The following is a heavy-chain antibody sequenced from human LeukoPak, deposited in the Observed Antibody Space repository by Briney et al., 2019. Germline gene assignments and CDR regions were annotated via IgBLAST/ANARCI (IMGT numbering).Heavy chain of an antibody. Sequence: PGGSLRLSCAASGFTFSTYAMHWVRQAPGKGLEWVAVISYDGSNKYYTDSVKGRFSISRDNAKNTLYLQMNSLRAEDAAVYYCARDRMVPYYYYMDVWGRGTTVTVSS. J-gene: IGHJ6*03. D-gene: IGHD2-8*01. CDR3: ARDRMVPYYYYMDV. CDR1: GFTFSTYA. CDR2: ISYDGSNK. V-gene: IGHV3-30*04.